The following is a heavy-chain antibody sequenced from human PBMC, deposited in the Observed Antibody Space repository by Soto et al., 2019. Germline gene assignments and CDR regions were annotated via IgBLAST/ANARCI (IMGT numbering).Heavy chain of an antibody. V-gene: IGHV3-72*01. CDR1: GFTFSDHY. J-gene: IGHJ4*02. CDR3: ARGVVSRGYFDY. CDR2: SRDKVHSHTT. Sequence: EVQLAESGGGLVQPGGSLRLFCAASGFTFSDHYMDWVRQAPGKGLEWVGRSRDKVHSHTTDYVGSVKGRFTISRGDSENSMYLQMNSMKTKDKAVYYCARGVVSRGYFDYWGQGTLVTVSS. D-gene: IGHD5-12*01.